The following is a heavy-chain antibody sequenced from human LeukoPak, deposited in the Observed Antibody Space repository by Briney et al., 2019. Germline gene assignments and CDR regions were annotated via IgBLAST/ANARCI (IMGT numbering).Heavy chain of an antibody. D-gene: IGHD3-22*01. CDR1: GGSFSGYY. CDR3: ARFYYDSSGPLWFDP. Sequence: PSETLSLTCAVHGGSFSGYYWSWMRQPPGKGLEWIGRIYYSVSTYYSPSLKSRVTISVDTSKNQFSVKLSAVTAADTAVYFCARFYYDSSGPLWFDPWGQGTLVTVSS. V-gene: IGHV4-34*01. CDR2: IYYSVST. J-gene: IGHJ5*02.